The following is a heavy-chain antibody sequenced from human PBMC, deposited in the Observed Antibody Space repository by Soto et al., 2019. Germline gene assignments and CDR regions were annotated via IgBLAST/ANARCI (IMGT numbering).Heavy chain of an antibody. CDR1: GFTFSNAW. V-gene: IGHV3-15*07. CDR3: TTGAPGSYYYYGMDV. CDR2: IKSKTDGGTT. D-gene: IGHD1-26*01. J-gene: IGHJ6*02. Sequence: GGSPRLSCAASGFTFSNAWMNWVRQAPGKGLEWVGRIKSKTDGGTTDYAAPVKGRFTISRDDSKNTLYLQMNSLKTEDTAVYYCTTGAPGSYYYYGMDVWGQGTTVTVSS.